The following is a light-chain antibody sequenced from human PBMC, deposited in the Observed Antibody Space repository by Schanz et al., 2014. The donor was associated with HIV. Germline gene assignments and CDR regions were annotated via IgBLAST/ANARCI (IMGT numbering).Light chain of an antibody. CDR2: DVS. V-gene: IGLV2-14*03. J-gene: IGLJ2*01. CDR3: SSYAHKDTVI. CDR1: SSDVGGYNY. Sequence: QSALTQPVSVSGSPGQSITISCTGTSSDVGGYNYVSWYQQHPGKAPKLMIYDVSNRPSGVSNRFSGSKSGNTASLTISGLQAEDEADYYCSSYAHKDTVIFGGGTKLTVL.